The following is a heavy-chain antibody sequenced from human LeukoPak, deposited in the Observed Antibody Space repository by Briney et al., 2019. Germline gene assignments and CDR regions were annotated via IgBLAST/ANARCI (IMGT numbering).Heavy chain of an antibody. J-gene: IGHJ6*03. CDR3: ARDGYSSSSVYYYYYMDV. D-gene: IGHD6-6*01. Sequence: GYGDSVKGRFTISRDNAKNSLYLQMNSLRAEDTAVYYCARDGYSSSSVYYYYYMDVWGKGTTVTVSS. V-gene: IGHV3-20*03.